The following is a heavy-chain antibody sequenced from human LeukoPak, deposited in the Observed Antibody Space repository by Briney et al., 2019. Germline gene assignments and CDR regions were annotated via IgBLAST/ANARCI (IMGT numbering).Heavy chain of an antibody. V-gene: IGHV3-73*01. CDR2: IRSKANSYAT. CDR1: GFTFSGSA. D-gene: IGHD3-10*01. Sequence: PGGSLRLSCAASGFTFSGSAMHWVRQASGKGLEWVGRIRSKANSYATAYAASVKGRFTISRDDSKNTAYLQMNSLKTEDTAVYYCTRLGWFGEFDYWGQGTLVTVSS. J-gene: IGHJ4*02. CDR3: TRLGWFGEFDY.